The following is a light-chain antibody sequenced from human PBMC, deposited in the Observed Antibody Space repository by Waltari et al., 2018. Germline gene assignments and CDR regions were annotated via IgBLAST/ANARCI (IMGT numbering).Light chain of an antibody. CDR3: QQYNRRPGT. CDR2: GAS. J-gene: IGKJ2*01. CDR1: PNVSSN. Sequence: IVITQSLATFSVSPGERDTLPCQASPNVSSNLAWYQQKPGQAPRLLIYGASTRATDIPHTFHGSGSGTEFTLTISSLKSEDVAVYYCQQYNRRPGTFGEGTKVEIK. V-gene: IGKV3-15*01.